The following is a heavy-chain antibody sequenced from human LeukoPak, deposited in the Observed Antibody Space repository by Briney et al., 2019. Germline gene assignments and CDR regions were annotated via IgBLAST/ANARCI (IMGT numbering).Heavy chain of an antibody. CDR1: GGSISSGSYY. V-gene: IGHV4-61*10. D-gene: IGHD1-26*01. Sequence: SQTLSLTCTVSGGSISSGSYYWSWIRQPAGKGLEWTGYIYYSGSAIYNPSLKSRVTISVDTSKNQFSLKLSSVTAADTAVYYCARGDKSGSYGYYYGFYFDYWGQGTLVTVSS. CDR2: IYYSGSA. CDR3: ARGDKSGSYGYYYGFYFDY. J-gene: IGHJ4*02.